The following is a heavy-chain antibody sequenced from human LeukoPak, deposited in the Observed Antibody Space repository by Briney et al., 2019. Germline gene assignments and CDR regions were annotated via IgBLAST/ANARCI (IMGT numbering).Heavy chain of an antibody. CDR1: GYSFTSYW. Sequence: GESLKISCKGSGYSFTSYWIGWVRQMPGKGLEWMGIIYPGDSDTRYSPSFQGQVTISADKSISTAYLRWSSLTDSAMYYCARHVGSGSYRSPLDHWGQGTLVTVSS. J-gene: IGHJ4*02. CDR3: ARHVGSGSYRSPLDH. D-gene: IGHD3-10*01. CDR2: IYPGDSDT. V-gene: IGHV5-51*01.